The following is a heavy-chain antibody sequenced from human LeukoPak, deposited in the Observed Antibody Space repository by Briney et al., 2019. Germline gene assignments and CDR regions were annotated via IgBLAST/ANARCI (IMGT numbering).Heavy chain of an antibody. CDR1: GFTFDDYG. CDR3: ARASWVSTADAVS. D-gene: IGHD3-16*01. J-gene: IGHJ4*02. Sequence: PGGSLRLSCAASGFTFDDYGMSWVRQAPGKGLEWVSSMKGGGETFYADSVKGRFTLSRDLSRNTVFLQLNNLRVEDTAIYYCARASWVSTADAVSWGQGTLVTVSS. V-gene: IGHV3-23*01. CDR2: MKGGGET.